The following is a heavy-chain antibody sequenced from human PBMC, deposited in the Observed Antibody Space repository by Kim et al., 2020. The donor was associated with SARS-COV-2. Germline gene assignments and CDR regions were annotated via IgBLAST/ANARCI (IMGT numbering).Heavy chain of an antibody. Sequence: GGSLRLSCAASGFTFSSYAMHWVRQAPGKGLEWVAVISYDGSNKYYADSVKGRFTISRDNSKNTLYLQMNSLRAEDTAVYYCASIAVAMKDFDYWGQGTL. CDR1: GFTFSSYA. V-gene: IGHV3-30*04. D-gene: IGHD6-19*01. CDR2: ISYDGSNK. CDR3: ASIAVAMKDFDY. J-gene: IGHJ4*02.